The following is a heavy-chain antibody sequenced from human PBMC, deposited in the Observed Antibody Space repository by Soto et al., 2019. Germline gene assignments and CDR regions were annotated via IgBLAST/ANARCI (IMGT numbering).Heavy chain of an antibody. Sequence: GGSLRLSCAASGFTVSSNYMSWVRQAPGKGLEWVSVIYSGGSTYYADSVKGRFTISRDNSKNTLYLQMNSLRAEDTAVYYCARDRGGRIAARPYYYGMDVWGQGTTVTVSS. J-gene: IGHJ6*02. CDR3: ARDRGGRIAARPYYYGMDV. V-gene: IGHV3-53*01. D-gene: IGHD6-6*01. CDR1: GFTVSSNY. CDR2: IYSGGST.